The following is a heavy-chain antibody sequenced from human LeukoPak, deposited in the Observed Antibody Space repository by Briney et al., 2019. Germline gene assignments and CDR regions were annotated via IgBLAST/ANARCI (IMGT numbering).Heavy chain of an antibody. CDR2: IIPILGTA. V-gene: IGHV1-69*13. D-gene: IGHD2-15*01. J-gene: IGHJ4*02. CDR3: ARDLGYCSGGSCPDYYFDY. Sequence: SVKVSCKASAGTLSSYAISWVRQPPGQGLEWMGGIIPILGTANYAQKFQGRVTITADESKSTVYMELSSLRSEDTAVYYCARDLGYCSGGSCPDYYFDYWGQGTLVTVSS. CDR1: AGTLSSYA.